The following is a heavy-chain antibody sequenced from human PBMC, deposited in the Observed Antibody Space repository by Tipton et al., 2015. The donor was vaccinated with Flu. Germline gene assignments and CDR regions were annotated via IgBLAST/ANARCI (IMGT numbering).Heavy chain of an antibody. V-gene: IGHV3-7*01. CDR2: INQGGSEK. Sequence: SLRLSCAASGFTFSTSWMSWVRQAPGKGLEWVANINQGGSEKYYVDSVKGRFTISRDNAKNSLHLHMNSLRAEDTAVYYCAKDRGRLEYYYYGTDVWGQGTTVTVSS. CDR1: GFTFSTSW. D-gene: IGHD3-10*01. CDR3: AKDRGRLEYYYYGTDV. J-gene: IGHJ6*02.